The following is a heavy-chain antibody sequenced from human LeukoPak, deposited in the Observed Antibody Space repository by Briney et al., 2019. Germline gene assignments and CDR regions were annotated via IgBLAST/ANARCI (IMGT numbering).Heavy chain of an antibody. J-gene: IGHJ3*02. CDR2: INPNSGGT. CDR1: GYTFTGYY. CDR3: ARFIAALNAFDI. D-gene: IGHD6-13*01. V-gene: IGHV1-2*02. Sequence: ASVKVSCKASGYTFTGYYMHWVRPAPGQGLEWMGWINPNSGGTNYAQKFQGRVTMTRDTSISTAYMELSRLRSDDAAVYYCARFIAALNAFDIWGQGTMVTVSS.